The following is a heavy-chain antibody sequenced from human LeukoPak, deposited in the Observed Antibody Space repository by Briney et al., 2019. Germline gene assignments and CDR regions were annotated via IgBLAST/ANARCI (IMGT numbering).Heavy chain of an antibody. D-gene: IGHD6-13*01. CDR3: ARGEGSSWSPFDY. J-gene: IGHJ4*02. CDR2: IKQDGSEK. CDR1: GFTVSSNY. Sequence: AGGSLRLSCAASGFTVSSNYMSWVRQAPGKGLEWVANIKQDGSEKYYVDSVKGRFTISRDNAKNSLYLQMNSLRAEDTAVYYCARGEGSSWSPFDYWGQGTLVTVSS. V-gene: IGHV3-7*01.